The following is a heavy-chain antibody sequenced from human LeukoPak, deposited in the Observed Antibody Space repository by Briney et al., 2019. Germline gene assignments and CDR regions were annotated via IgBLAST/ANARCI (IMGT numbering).Heavy chain of an antibody. J-gene: IGHJ4*02. CDR3: ARGRGYYVDY. V-gene: IGHV3-74*01. CDR1: GSTFSSYW. CDR2: IYSDGSIT. D-gene: IGHD3-10*02. Sequence: SGGSLRLSCAASGSTFSSYWMHWVRQAPGKGLVWVSRIYSDGSITSYADSVKGRFTISRDNAENTVYLQMNSLRAEDTAVYYCARGRGYYVDYWGQGTLVTVSS.